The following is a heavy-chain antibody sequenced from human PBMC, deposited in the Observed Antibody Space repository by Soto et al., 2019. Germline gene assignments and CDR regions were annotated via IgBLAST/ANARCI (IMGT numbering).Heavy chain of an antibody. V-gene: IGHV3-23*01. Sequence: GGSLRLSCAASGFTFTSYAMSWVRQAPGKGLDWVSGISSSGGRTNYADSVKGRFTISRDNSKKTLYLQMHSLRVEDTAVYYCAKDQGSDYSDTNPPHAFDIWGQGSMVTVSS. J-gene: IGHJ3*02. CDR1: GFTFTSYA. CDR3: AKDQGSDYSDTNPPHAFDI. CDR2: ISSSGGRT. D-gene: IGHD3-22*01.